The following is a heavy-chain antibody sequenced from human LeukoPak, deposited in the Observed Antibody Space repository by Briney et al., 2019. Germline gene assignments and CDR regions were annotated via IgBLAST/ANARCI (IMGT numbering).Heavy chain of an antibody. CDR1: GGSVSSGSYY. CDR3: ARDLEGFDP. CDR2: IYYSGST. V-gene: IGHV4-61*01. Sequence: SETLSLTCTVSGGSVSSGSYYWSWIRQPPGKGLEWIGYIYYSGSTNYNPSLKSRVTISVDTSKNQFSLKLSSVTAADTAVYYCARDLEGFDPWGQGTLVTVSS. J-gene: IGHJ5*02.